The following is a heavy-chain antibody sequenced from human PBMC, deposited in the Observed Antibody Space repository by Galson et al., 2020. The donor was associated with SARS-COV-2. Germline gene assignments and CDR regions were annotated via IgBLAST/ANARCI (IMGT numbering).Heavy chain of an antibody. D-gene: IGHD3-22*01. CDR3: AKGSYYDSSGYYWGYYYYMDV. CDR1: GFTFSSYA. J-gene: IGHJ6*03. V-gene: IGHV3-23*01. CDR2: ISGSGGST. Sequence: GGSLRLSCAASGFTFSSYAMSWVRQAPGKGLEWVSAISGSGGSTYYADSVKGRFTISRDNSKNTLYLQMNSLRAEDTAVYYCAKGSYYDSSGYYWGYYYYMDVWGKG.